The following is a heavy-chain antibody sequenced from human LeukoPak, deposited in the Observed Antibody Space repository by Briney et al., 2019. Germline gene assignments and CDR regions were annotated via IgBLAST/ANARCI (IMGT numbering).Heavy chain of an antibody. CDR2: VSYSGST. J-gene: IGHJ4*02. CDR3: ARENDRYGRIDY. CDR1: GGSISSYY. Sequence: SETLSLTCTVSGGSISSYYWSWVRQPPGKGLEWIGYVSYSGSTDYNPSLKSRVTISIDTSKNQFSLKLSSVTAADTAVYYCARENDRYGRIDYWGQGTLVTVSS. D-gene: IGHD5-18*01. V-gene: IGHV4-59*01.